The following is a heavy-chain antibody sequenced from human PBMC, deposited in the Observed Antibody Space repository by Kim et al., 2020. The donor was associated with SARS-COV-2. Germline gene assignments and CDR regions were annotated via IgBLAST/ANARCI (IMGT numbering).Heavy chain of an antibody. CDR3: VRARAVYGVVGHLEF. V-gene: IGHV3-30*09. J-gene: IGHJ4*02. Sequence: ADAVKGRFVISRDTSKNTVFLQMSSLTPEDTAVYYCVRARAVYGVVGHLEFWGQGALVTVSS. D-gene: IGHD3-3*01.